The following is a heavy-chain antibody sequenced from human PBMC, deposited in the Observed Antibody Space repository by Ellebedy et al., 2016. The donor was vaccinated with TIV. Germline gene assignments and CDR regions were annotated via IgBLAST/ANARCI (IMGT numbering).Heavy chain of an antibody. CDR3: ARDGPSYYFDS. V-gene: IGHV6-1*01. Sequence: MPSETLSLTCVIFGDSVSSNGAAWNWIRQCPSRGLEWLGRTYYRSRWSNDYAVSVKGRITVNPDTSKNQFSLQLNSMTPEDTAVYYCARDGPSYYFDSWGQGILVTVSS. CDR2: TYYRSRWSN. J-gene: IGHJ4*02. D-gene: IGHD7-27*01. CDR1: GDSVSSNGAA.